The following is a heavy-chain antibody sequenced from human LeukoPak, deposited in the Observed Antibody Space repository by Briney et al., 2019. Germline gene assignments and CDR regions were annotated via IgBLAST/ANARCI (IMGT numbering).Heavy chain of an antibody. J-gene: IGHJ4*02. Sequence: NTSETLSLTCTVSGGSISSYYWSWIRQPPGRGLEWIGYIYYSGSTNYNPSLKSRVTISVDTSKNQFSLKLSSVTAADTAVYYCARGSTNFDYWGQGTLVTVSS. CDR3: ARGSTNFDY. CDR2: IYYSGST. CDR1: GGSISSYY. V-gene: IGHV4-59*01. D-gene: IGHD2-2*01.